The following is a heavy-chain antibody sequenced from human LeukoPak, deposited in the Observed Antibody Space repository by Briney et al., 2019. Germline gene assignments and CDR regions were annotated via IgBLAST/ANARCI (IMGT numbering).Heavy chain of an antibody. D-gene: IGHD2-8*02. Sequence: GGSLRLSCAAPGFTFSSYTMDWVRQAPGKGLEWVSSISSGSSYIYYADSVMGRFTISRDNAKNSLYLQMNSLRAEDTAVYYCAGRSTANICDWGQGTLVTVSS. V-gene: IGHV3-21*01. CDR3: AGRSTANICD. J-gene: IGHJ4*02. CDR2: ISSGSSYI. CDR1: GFTFSSYT.